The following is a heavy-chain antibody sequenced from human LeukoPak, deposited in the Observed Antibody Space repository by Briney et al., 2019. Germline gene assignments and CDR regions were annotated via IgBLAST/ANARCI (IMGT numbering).Heavy chain of an antibody. Sequence: GGSLRLSCAASGFTFSSYSMNWVRQAPGKGLEWVSSISSSSSYIYYADSVKGRFAISRDNAKNSLYLQMNSLRAEDTAVYYCARDITIFGVDHFDYWGQGTLVTASS. CDR1: GFTFSSYS. CDR2: ISSSSSYI. V-gene: IGHV3-21*01. D-gene: IGHD3-3*01. CDR3: ARDITIFGVDHFDY. J-gene: IGHJ4*02.